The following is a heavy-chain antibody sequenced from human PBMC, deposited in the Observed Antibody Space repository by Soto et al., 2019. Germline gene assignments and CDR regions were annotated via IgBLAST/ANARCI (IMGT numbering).Heavy chain of an antibody. J-gene: IGHJ4*02. D-gene: IGHD4-17*01. CDR1: GFTFSSYS. V-gene: IGHV3-23*01. CDR2: ISGSGDST. CDR3: AKDKLRWNYFDY. Sequence: EVQLLESGGGLVHPGGSLRLSCAASGFTFSSYSMTWVRQAPGKGLEWVSAISGSGDSTYYAESVKGRFTISRDNSKNTRYLQMNTLRAEDTAVYYCAKDKLRWNYFDYWGQGTLVTVSS.